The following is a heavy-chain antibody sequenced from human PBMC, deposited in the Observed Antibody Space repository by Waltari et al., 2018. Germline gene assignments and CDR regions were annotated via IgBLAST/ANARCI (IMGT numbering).Heavy chain of an antibody. CDR3: AKFGGVAAAVGFYYYYMDV. V-gene: IGHV3-23*01. J-gene: IGHJ6*03. CDR1: GSSWRPMA. Sequence: EVQLLESGGGLVQPGGSVRLSCASSGSSWRPMAMSWVSQAPGKGLEWVSGISGSGGSTYYADSVKGRFTISRDNSQNTLYLQMNSLRAEDTAVYYCAKFGGVAAAVGFYYYYMDVWGKGTTVTISS. D-gene: IGHD6-13*01. CDR2: ISGSGGST.